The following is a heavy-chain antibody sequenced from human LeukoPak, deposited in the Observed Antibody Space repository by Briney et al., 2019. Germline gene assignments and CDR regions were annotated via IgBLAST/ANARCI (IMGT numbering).Heavy chain of an antibody. D-gene: IGHD6-6*01. CDR3: ARPYSSSAFDY. Sequence: GASVKVSCKASGYTFTGYYMHWVRQAPGQGLEWMGRINPNSGGANYAQKFQGRVTMTRDTSISTAYMELSRLRSDDTAVYYCARPYSSSAFDYWGQGTLVTVSS. CDR2: INPNSGGA. J-gene: IGHJ4*02. V-gene: IGHV1-2*06. CDR1: GYTFTGYY.